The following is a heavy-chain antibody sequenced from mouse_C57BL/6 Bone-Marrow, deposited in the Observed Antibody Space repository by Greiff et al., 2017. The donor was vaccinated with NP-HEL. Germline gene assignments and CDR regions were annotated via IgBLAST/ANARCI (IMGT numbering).Heavy chain of an antibody. V-gene: IGHV1-81*01. J-gene: IGHJ2*01. D-gene: IGHD1-1*01. CDR3: ARWGHYYYGSRLDY. Sequence: QVQLQQSGAELARPGASVKLSCKASGYTFTSYGISWVKQRTGQGLEWIGEIYPRSGNTYYNEKFKGKATLTADKSSSTAYMELRSLTSEDSAVYFCARWGHYYYGSRLDYWGQGTTLTVSS. CDR1: GYTFTSYG. CDR2: IYPRSGNT.